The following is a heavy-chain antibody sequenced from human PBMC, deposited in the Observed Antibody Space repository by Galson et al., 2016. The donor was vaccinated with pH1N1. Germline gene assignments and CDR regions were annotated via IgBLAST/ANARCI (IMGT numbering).Heavy chain of an antibody. CDR2: IIDTGTT. CDR1: AYSVSASYA. D-gene: IGHD5-12*01. V-gene: IGHV4-38-2*02. Sequence: LSLTCTVSAYSVSASYAWGWIRQPPGKGLEWIGNIIDTGTTFYNPSLKSRVTISLDTSKSQFSLRLKSVTAADTAVYYCARLSIRHAPRDYWGQGILVTVSS. CDR3: ARLSIRHAPRDY. J-gene: IGHJ4*02.